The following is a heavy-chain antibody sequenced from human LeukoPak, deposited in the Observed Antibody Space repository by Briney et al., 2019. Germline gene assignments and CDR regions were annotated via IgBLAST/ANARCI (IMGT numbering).Heavy chain of an antibody. CDR1: GFTFSTYY. V-gene: IGHV3-21*01. CDR2: ITTSSSYI. Sequence: GGSLRLSCAASGFTFSTYYMNWVRQAPGKGLEWVSSITTSSSYIYYADSVKGRFTISRDNAKNSLYLQMNSLRAEDTAVYYCARDLGGYSYGSHFDYWGQGTLVTVSS. D-gene: IGHD5-18*01. J-gene: IGHJ4*02. CDR3: ARDLGGYSYGSHFDY.